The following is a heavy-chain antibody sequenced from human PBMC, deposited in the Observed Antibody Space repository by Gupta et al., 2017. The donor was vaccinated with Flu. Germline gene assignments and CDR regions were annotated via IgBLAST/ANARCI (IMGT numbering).Heavy chain of an antibody. CDR2: ISYDGSNK. CDR3: ASSRIVGATGYY. J-gene: IGHJ4*02. V-gene: IGHV3-30-3*01. D-gene: IGHD1-26*01. Sequence: VGKAPGKGLEWVAVISYDGSNKYYADSVKGRFTISRDNSKNTLYLQMNSLRGGDTAVYYCASSRIVGATGYYWGQGTLVTVSS.